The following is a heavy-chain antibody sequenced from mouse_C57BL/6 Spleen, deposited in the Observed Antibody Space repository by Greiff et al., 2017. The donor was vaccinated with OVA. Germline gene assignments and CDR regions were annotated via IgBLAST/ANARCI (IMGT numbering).Heavy chain of an antibody. Sequence: VQLQQSGPELVKPGASVKISCKASGYTFTDYYMNWVKQSHGKSLEWIGDINPNNGGTSYNQKFKGKATLTVDKSSSTAYMELRSLTSEDSAVYDCARDDYDYDEGFDYWGQGTTLTVSS. CDR3: ARDDYDYDEGFDY. CDR2: INPNNGGT. CDR1: GYTFTDYY. D-gene: IGHD2-4*01. J-gene: IGHJ2*01. V-gene: IGHV1-26*01.